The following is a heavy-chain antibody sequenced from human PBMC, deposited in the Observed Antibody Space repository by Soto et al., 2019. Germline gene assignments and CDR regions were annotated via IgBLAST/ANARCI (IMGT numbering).Heavy chain of an antibody. D-gene: IGHD2-8*02. CDR3: ARDGIVLYYYYGMDV. J-gene: IGHJ6*02. V-gene: IGHV3-30-3*01. Sequence: GGSLRLSCAASEFTFSSYAMHWVRQAPGKGLEWVAVISYDGSNKYYADSVKGRFTISRDNSKNTLYLQMNTLRAEDTAVYYCARDGIVLYYYYGMDVWGQGTTVTVSS. CDR1: EFTFSSYA. CDR2: ISYDGSNK.